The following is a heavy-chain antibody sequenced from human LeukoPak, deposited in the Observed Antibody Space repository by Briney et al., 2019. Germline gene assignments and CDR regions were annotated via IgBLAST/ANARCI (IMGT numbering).Heavy chain of an antibody. CDR1: GYSISSGYY. Sequence: SETLSLTCTVSGYSISSGYYWGWIRQPPGKGLEWIGSIYHGGRTFYNPSLKSRVTISVDTSKNQFSLKLTSVTAADTAVYYCARDSRRDGYNLDYWGRGTLVTVSS. V-gene: IGHV4-38-2*02. CDR2: IYHGGRT. D-gene: IGHD5-24*01. CDR3: ARDSRRDGYNLDY. J-gene: IGHJ4*02.